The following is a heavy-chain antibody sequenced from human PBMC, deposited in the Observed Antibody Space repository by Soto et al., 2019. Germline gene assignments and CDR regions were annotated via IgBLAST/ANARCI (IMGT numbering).Heavy chain of an antibody. D-gene: IGHD3-9*01. J-gene: IGHJ4*02. CDR1: GFTFSSYA. Sequence: GGSLRLSCAASGFTFSSYAMSWVRQAPGKGLEWVSAISGSGGSTYYADSVKGRFTISRDNSKNTLYLQMNSLRAEDTAVYYCARSRGGRPSQTYYDILTGYYPDYWGQGTLVTVSS. CDR2: ISGSGGST. V-gene: IGHV3-23*01. CDR3: ARSRGGRPSQTYYDILTGYYPDY.